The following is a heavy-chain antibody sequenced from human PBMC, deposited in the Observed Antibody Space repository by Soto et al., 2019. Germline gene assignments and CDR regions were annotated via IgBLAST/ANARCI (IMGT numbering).Heavy chain of an antibody. V-gene: IGHV1-3*01. J-gene: IGHJ2*01. D-gene: IGHD1-26*01. Sequence: QVQLVQSGAEVKKPGASVKVSCKASGYTFTNYAMHWVRQAPGQRLEWMGCINAGNGNTKYSQKFQGRVTITRDTSASTAYMVLSSLRSEDTAVYSCARGGSLYWYFDLWGRGTLVTVSS. CDR1: GYTFTNYA. CDR2: INAGNGNT. CDR3: ARGGSLYWYFDL.